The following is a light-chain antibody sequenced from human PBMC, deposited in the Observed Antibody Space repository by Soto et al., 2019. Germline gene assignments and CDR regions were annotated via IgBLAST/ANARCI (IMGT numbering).Light chain of an antibody. V-gene: IGKV1-5*01. Sequence: CVGGRECISCRASQGISGWLAWYQQKPGKAPKLLIYDSSSLESGVPARCSGSASGTEFALTSCSLRPEELASYYSRQYNSYGTFGQGAKVDIK. J-gene: IGKJ1*01. CDR3: RQYNSYGT. CDR2: DSS. CDR1: QGISGW.